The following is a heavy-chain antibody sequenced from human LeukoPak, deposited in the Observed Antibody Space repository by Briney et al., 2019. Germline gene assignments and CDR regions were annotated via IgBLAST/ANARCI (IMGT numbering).Heavy chain of an antibody. J-gene: IGHJ6*03. CDR2: IIPIFGTA. CDR1: GYTFTSYD. D-gene: IGHD2-2*01. Sequence: GASVKVSCKASGYTFTSYDINWVRQAPGQGLEWMGGIIPIFGTANYAQKFQGRVTITTDESTSTAYMELSSLRSEDTAVYYCARGRYCSSTSCQKNYYYYMDVWGKGTTVTVSS. V-gene: IGHV1-69*05. CDR3: ARGRYCSSTSCQKNYYYYMDV.